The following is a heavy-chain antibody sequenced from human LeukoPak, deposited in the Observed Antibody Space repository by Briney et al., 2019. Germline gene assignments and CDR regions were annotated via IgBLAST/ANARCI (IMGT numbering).Heavy chain of an antibody. CDR2: ISYDGSNK. CDR3: AKDSGWILFDD. CDR1: GFTFSSYG. D-gene: IGHD2-2*03. J-gene: IGHJ4*02. V-gene: IGHV3-30*18. Sequence: GGSLRLSCAASGFTFSSYGMHWVRQAPGKGLEWVAVISYDGSNKYYADSVKGRFTISRDNSKNTLYLQMNSLRAEDTAVYYCAKDSGWILFDDWGQGTLVTVSS.